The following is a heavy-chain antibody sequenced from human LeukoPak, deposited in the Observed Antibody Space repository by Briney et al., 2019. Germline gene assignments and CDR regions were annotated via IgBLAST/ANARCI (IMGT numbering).Heavy chain of an antibody. CDR3: ARGSHMDV. CDR2: IKQDGSAT. Sequence: GGSLRLSCAASGFTFSSYSMNWVRQAPGKGLEWVANIKQDGSATQYVDSVKGRFTISRDNAKNSLYLEINSLRAEDTAVYYCARGSHMDVWGKGTTVTVSS. CDR1: GFTFSSYS. V-gene: IGHV3-7*01. J-gene: IGHJ6*03. D-gene: IGHD6-19*01.